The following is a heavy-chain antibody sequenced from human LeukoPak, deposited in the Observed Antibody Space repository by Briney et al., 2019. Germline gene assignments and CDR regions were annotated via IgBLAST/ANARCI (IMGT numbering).Heavy chain of an antibody. CDR2: INSNGDIK. Sequence: GGSLRLSCTASGFTFSSYCMHWVRQATGKGLEYVSAINSNGDIKDYADSVKGRFTISRDNSKNPLYLQMSSLSAEGTAIYYCVKSPHASSSYFDFWGEGPLVTVS. CDR3: VKSPHASSSYFDF. D-gene: IGHD6-13*01. J-gene: IGHJ4*02. V-gene: IGHV3-64D*09. CDR1: GFTFSSYC.